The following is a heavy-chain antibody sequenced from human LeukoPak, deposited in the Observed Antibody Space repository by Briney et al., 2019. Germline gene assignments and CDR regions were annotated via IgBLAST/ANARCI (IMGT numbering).Heavy chain of an antibody. CDR2: INWNGGST. Sequence: GGSLRLSCAASGFTFDDYGMSWVRQAPGKWLEWVSGINWNGGSTGYADSVKGRFTISRDNAKNSLYLQMNSLRAEDTALYYCARDTTGAAYSYGSYYFDYWGQGTLVTVSS. V-gene: IGHV3-20*04. J-gene: IGHJ4*02. CDR1: GFTFDDYG. CDR3: ARDTTGAAYSYGSYYFDY. D-gene: IGHD5-18*01.